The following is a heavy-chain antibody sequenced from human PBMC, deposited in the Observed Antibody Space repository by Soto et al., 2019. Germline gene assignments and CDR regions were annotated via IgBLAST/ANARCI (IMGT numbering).Heavy chain of an antibody. V-gene: IGHV3-23*01. Sequence: GGSPRLSCAASGFTFTTYAMGWFRQAPGKGLEWVSSISGSGAGTFYADSVKGRFTISRDNAKKMVYLQMNGLRADDTALYYCAKEALAVAGNNFDSWGQGTLVTVSS. D-gene: IGHD6-19*01. J-gene: IGHJ4*02. CDR1: GFTFTTYA. CDR2: ISGSGAGT. CDR3: AKEALAVAGNNFDS.